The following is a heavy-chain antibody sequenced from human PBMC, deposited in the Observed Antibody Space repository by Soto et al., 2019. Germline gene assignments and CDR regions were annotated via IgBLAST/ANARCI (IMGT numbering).Heavy chain of an antibody. V-gene: IGHV1-18*04. CDR2: ISAYNGNT. CDR3: ARDPGIAAAGTSILFDY. CDR1: GYTFTSYG. J-gene: IGHJ4*02. D-gene: IGHD6-13*01. Sequence: ASVKVSCKASGYTFTSYGISWVRQAPGQGLEWMGWISAYNGNTNYAQKLQGRVTMTTDTSTSTAYMELRSLRSDDTAVYYCARDPGIAAAGTSILFDYWGQGTLVTVSS.